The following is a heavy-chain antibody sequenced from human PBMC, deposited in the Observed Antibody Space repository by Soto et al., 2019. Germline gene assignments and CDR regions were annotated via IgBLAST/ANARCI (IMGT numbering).Heavy chain of an antibody. D-gene: IGHD1-1*01. CDR2: VSNDGSNT. CDR1: GFTLSRFV. CDR3: ARGNIDV. J-gene: IGHJ6*02. V-gene: IGHV3-30*04. Sequence: QVHLEESGGGVVRPGRSLRLSCVGSGFTLSRFVLHWVRQAPGKGLEWVAVVSNDGSNTYYADSVKGRFTISRDNSMSTLYLQMNSLRREDTALYYCARGNIDVWGRGTTVIVSS.